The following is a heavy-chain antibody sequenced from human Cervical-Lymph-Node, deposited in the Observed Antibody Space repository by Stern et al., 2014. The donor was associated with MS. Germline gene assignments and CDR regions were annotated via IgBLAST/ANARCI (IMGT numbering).Heavy chain of an antibody. CDR1: GGSIRKYF. CDR3: AKGGGMTTVDY. J-gene: IGHJ4*02. V-gene: IGHV4-59*01. Sequence: VQLVQSGPGLVKPSETLSLTCTVSGGSIRKYFWNWIRQPPGKGLEWMGYVDDSGSTHYNPSLKSRVTISVDTSKNHFSLKLSSVTAADTAIYYCAKGGGMTTVDYWGQGTLVTVSS. D-gene: IGHD4-17*01. CDR2: VDDSGST.